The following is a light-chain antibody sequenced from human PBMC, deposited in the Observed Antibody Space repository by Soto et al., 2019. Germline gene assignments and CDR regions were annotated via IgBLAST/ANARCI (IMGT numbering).Light chain of an antibody. J-gene: IGLJ3*02. CDR3: QSYDSSKWV. CDR1: SGSIASNY. V-gene: IGLV6-57*03. CDR2: EDN. Sequence: NFMLTQPHSVSESPGKTVTISCTRSSGSIASNYVQWYQQRPGSAPTTVIYEDNQRPSGVPDRFSGSIDSSSNSASLTISGLKTEDEADYYCQSYDSSKWVFGGGTKSPS.